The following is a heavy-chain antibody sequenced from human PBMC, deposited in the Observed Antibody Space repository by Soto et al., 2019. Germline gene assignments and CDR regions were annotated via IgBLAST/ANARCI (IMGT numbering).Heavy chain of an antibody. V-gene: IGHV4-59*01. Sequence: SETLSLTCTVSGGSIGNYYCSWIRQPPGKGLEWIGYIYYSGSTNYNPSLKSRVTISVDTSKNQFSLKLSSVTAADTAVYYCARAGAATLSDYWGQGTLVTVS. J-gene: IGHJ4*02. CDR2: IYYSGST. D-gene: IGHD2-15*01. CDR1: GGSIGNYY. CDR3: ARAGAATLSDY.